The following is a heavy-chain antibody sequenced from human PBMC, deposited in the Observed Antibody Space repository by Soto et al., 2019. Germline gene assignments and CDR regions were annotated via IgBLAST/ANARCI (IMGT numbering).Heavy chain of an antibody. V-gene: IGHV3-74*01. CDR1: GFTFSSYW. CDR3: ARALRNYDILTGSGPYYGMDV. Sequence: PGGSLRLSCAASGFTFSSYWMHWVRQAPGKGLVWVSRINSDGSSTSYADSVKGRFTISRDNAKNTLYLQMNSLRAEDTAVYYCARALRNYDILTGSGPYYGMDVWGQGTTVTAP. J-gene: IGHJ6*02. CDR2: INSDGSST. D-gene: IGHD3-9*01.